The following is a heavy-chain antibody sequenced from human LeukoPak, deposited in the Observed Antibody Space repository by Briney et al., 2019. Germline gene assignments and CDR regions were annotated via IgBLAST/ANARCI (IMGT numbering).Heavy chain of an antibody. V-gene: IGHV1-2*02. J-gene: IGHJ4*02. CDR2: INPNSGGT. Sequence: ASVNLSCTASGYTFTGYYMHWVRQAPDQGLDWMGWINPNSGGTNYAQTFQGRGTMISDTSISTVYMELSRLRSDGTAVYYWATDLLGATKGYWGQGTLVTVSS. CDR3: ATDLLGATKGY. D-gene: IGHD1-26*01. CDR1: GYTFTGYY.